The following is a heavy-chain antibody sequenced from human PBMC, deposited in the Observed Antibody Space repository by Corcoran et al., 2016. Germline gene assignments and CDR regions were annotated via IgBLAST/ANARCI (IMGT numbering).Heavy chain of an antibody. CDR1: GASISSSY. V-gene: IGHV4-59*01. Sequence: QVQLQESGPGLVKPSETLSLTCTVSGASISSSYWSWIRQPPGKGLEWIGYIHSSGSTNYNPSLKSRVTISVDTSKNQLSLKLSSVTAADTALYDCARGGDCSRTSCSRWGVDPWGQGTLVTVAS. CDR3: ARGGDCSRTSCSRWGVDP. CDR2: IHSSGST. J-gene: IGHJ5*02. D-gene: IGHD2-2*01.